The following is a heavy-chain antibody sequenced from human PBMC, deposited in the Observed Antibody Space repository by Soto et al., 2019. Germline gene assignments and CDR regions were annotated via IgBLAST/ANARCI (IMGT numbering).Heavy chain of an antibody. V-gene: IGHV1-69*06. CDR1: GGNFSSDA. D-gene: IGHD2-2*01. CDR3: ARRVVVPAARDGHFDY. Sequence: ASVKVSSKASGGNFSSDAISWVRQAPGQGLEWMGGIIPIFGTANYAQKFQGRVTITAEKSKSTTYMELSSLRTQDRAVYYCARRVVVPAARDGHFDYLGQGPLVTFSS. CDR2: IIPIFGTA. J-gene: IGHJ4*02.